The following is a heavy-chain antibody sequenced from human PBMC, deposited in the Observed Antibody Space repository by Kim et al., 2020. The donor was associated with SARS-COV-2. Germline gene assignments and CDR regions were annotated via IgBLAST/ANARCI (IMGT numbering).Heavy chain of an antibody. J-gene: IGHJ4*02. Sequence: TYAQGFTRRMVVSLDTSVSTAYLQISSLKAEDTAVYYCARSKSSGWAFDCWGQGILVTVSS. V-gene: IGHV7-4-1*02. CDR3: ARSKSSGWAFDC. D-gene: IGHD6-19*01.